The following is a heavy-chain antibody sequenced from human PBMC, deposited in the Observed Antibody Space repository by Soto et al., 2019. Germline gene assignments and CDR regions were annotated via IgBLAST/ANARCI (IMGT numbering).Heavy chain of an antibody. Sequence: QVQLVQSGAEVKKPGSSVKGSCKASGGTFSSYAISWVRQAPGQGLEWMGGIIPIFGTANYAQKFQGRVTITADESTSTAYMELSSLRSEDTAVYYCATRTREYYYGAGSNYYYGMDVWGQGTTVTVSS. J-gene: IGHJ6*02. CDR1: GGTFSSYA. CDR3: ATRTREYYYGAGSNYYYGMDV. V-gene: IGHV1-69*01. D-gene: IGHD3-10*01. CDR2: IIPIFGTA.